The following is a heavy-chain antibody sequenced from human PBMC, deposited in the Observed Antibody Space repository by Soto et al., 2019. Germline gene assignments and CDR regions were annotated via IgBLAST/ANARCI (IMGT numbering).Heavy chain of an antibody. CDR1: GGSISSSNW. J-gene: IGHJ3*02. CDR2: IYHSGST. D-gene: IGHD6-19*01. CDR3: ASGRNSGWYAFDI. V-gene: IGHV4-4*02. Sequence: KLSETLSLTCAVSGGSISSSNWWSWVRQPPGKGLEWIGEIYHSGSTNYNPSLKSRVTISVDKSKNQFSLKLSSVTAADTAVYYCASGRNSGWYAFDIWGQGTMVTVSS.